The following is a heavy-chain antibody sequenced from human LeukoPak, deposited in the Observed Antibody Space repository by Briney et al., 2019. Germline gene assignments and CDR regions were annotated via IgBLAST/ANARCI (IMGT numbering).Heavy chain of an antibody. D-gene: IGHD6-19*01. CDR3: ARPSIAVAGRGAFDI. CDR2: IYYSGST. Sequence: SETLSLTCTVSGGSISSSSYYWGWLRQPPGKGLEWIGSIYYSGSTYYNPSLKSRVTISVDTSKNQFSLKLSSVTAADTAVYYCARPSIAVAGRGAFDIWGQGTMATVSS. CDR1: GGSISSSSYY. V-gene: IGHV4-39*01. J-gene: IGHJ3*02.